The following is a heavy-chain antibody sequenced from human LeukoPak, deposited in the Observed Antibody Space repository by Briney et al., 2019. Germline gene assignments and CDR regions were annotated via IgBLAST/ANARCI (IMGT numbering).Heavy chain of an antibody. D-gene: IGHD3-10*01. CDR1: GFTFSSYA. V-gene: IGHV3-21*01. J-gene: IGHJ5*02. Sequence: GGSLRLSCAASGFTFSSYAMSWVRQAPGKGLEWVSSITSSSGYIYYADSVKGRFTISRDNAKNSLYLQMNSLRAEDTAVYYCARDNDYGSGSISWGQGTLVTVSS. CDR2: ITSSSGYI. CDR3: ARDNDYGSGSIS.